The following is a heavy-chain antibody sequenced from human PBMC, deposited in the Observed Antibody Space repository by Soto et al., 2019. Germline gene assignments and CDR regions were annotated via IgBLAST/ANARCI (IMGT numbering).Heavy chain of an antibody. CDR1: GFSLSTSGVG. D-gene: IGHD3-22*01. Sequence: QITLKESGPTLVKPSHTLTLTCTFSGFSLSTSGVGVGWIRQPPGKALEWLALIFWDDDQRYSPSLKSRLTITKDTSKNQVVLTMTNMDPVDTATYYCAHSGIYYDSSAFLYRNFDSWGQGTLVTVSS. V-gene: IGHV2-5*02. CDR3: AHSGIYYDSSAFLYRNFDS. J-gene: IGHJ4*02. CDR2: IFWDDDQ.